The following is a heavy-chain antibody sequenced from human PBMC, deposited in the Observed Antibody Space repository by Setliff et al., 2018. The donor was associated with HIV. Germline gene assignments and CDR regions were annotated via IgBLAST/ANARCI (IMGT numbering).Heavy chain of an antibody. V-gene: IGHV3-30*02. CDR1: GFSFSNYG. CDR3: ARAGYYDSSGYPLVAFDI. J-gene: IGHJ3*02. Sequence: PGGSLRLSCVASGFSFSNYGMHWVRQAPGKGLEWMTFIRYDGSNKYYADSVKGRFTISRDNAKNSLYLQMNSLRAGDTAVYYCARAGYYDSSGYPLVAFDIWGQGTMVTVSS. CDR2: IRYDGSNK. D-gene: IGHD3-22*01.